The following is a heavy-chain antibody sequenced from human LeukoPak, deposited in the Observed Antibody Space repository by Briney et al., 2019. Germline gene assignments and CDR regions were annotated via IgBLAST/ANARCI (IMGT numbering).Heavy chain of an antibody. CDR3: AKDRQEMATRGPIDY. D-gene: IGHD5-24*01. CDR1: GFTFSSYG. CDR2: ISYDGSNK. V-gene: IGHV3-30*18. J-gene: IGHJ4*02. Sequence: GGSLRLSCAASGFTFSSYGMHWVRQAPGKGLEWVAVISYDGSNKYYADSVKGRFTISRDNSKNTLYLQMNSLRAEDTAVYYCAKDRQEMATRGPIDYWGQGTLVTVSS.